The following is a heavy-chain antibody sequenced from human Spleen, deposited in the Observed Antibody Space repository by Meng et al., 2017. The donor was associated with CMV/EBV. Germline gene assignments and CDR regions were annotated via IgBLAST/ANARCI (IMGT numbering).Heavy chain of an antibody. CDR2: IYGGDNST. V-gene: IGHV3-23*03. J-gene: IGHJ5*02. CDR1: GFTFSSYA. CDR3: AKESLRFDP. Sequence: GESLKISCAASGFTFSSYAMSWVRQTPGKGLEWVSVIYGGDNSTYYADSVKGRFTISRDNSKNTLYLQMNSLRAEDTAVYYCAKESLRFDPWGQGTLVTVSS.